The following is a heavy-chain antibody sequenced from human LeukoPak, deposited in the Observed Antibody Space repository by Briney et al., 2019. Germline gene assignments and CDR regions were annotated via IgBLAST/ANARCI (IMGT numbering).Heavy chain of an antibody. D-gene: IGHD3-22*01. V-gene: IGHV1-58*01. Sequence: ASVKVSCKASGFTFTSSAVQWVRQARGQRLEWRGWIVVGGGNTNYAQKFQERVTITRDMSTSTAYMELSSLRSEDTAVYYCAASPDYYDSSGYSYYFDYWGQGTLVTVSS. CDR3: AASPDYYDSSGYSYYFDY. CDR2: IVVGGGNT. J-gene: IGHJ4*02. CDR1: GFTFTSSA.